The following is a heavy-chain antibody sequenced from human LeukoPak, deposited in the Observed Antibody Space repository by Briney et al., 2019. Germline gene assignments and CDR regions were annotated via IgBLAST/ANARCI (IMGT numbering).Heavy chain of an antibody. D-gene: IGHD6-19*01. CDR3: ARAPFRGYSTGWYRYFDY. CDR1: GFIVSGNY. Sequence: GGSLRLSCAASGFIVSGNYMSWVRQAPGKGLEWVSVIYSGGRAYYADSVKGRFTISRDNSKNTLFLQMDSLRAEDTAVYYCARAPFRGYSTGWYRYFDYWGQGTLVTVSS. CDR2: IYSGGRA. J-gene: IGHJ4*02. V-gene: IGHV3-66*01.